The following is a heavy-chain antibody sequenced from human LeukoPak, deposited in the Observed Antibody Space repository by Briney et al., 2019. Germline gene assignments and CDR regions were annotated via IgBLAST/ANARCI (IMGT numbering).Heavy chain of an antibody. Sequence: GGSLRLSCAASGFTLSTYWMSWVRQAPGKGLEWVANIKQDGSEKYYVDSVKGRFTISRDNAKNSLYPQMNSLRAEDTAVYYCAREEGTYGGFDYWGQGTLVTVSS. V-gene: IGHV3-7*01. CDR3: AREEGTYGGFDY. CDR2: IKQDGSEK. J-gene: IGHJ4*02. CDR1: GFTLSTYW. D-gene: IGHD4-17*01.